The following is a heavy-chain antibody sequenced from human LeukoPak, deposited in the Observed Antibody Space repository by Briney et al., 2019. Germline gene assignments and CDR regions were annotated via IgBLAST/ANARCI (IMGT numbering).Heavy chain of an antibody. V-gene: IGHV4-34*01. CDR2: IYHSGST. J-gene: IGHJ6*03. D-gene: IGHD2-15*01. Sequence: SETLSLTCAVYGGSFTDYYWSWIRQPPGKGLEWIGSIYHSGSTYYNPSLKSRVTISVDTSKNQFSLKLSSVTAADTAVYYCARIIVAPGYYYYMDVWGKGTTVTVSS. CDR3: ARIIVAPGYYYYMDV. CDR1: GGSFTDYY.